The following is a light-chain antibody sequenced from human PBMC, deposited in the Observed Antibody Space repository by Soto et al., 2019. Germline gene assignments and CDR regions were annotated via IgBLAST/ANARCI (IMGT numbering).Light chain of an antibody. V-gene: IGKV1-39*01. CDR3: QQSYSTPST. CDR1: QSISSY. Sequence: DIQMTQSPSSLSASVGDRVTITCRASQSISSYFNWYQQKPGKAPKLLIYAASILQSGVPSRFSGSGSGSDFSLTISSLQPEDFATYYYQQSYSTPSTFGQGTKVEIK. J-gene: IGKJ1*01. CDR2: AAS.